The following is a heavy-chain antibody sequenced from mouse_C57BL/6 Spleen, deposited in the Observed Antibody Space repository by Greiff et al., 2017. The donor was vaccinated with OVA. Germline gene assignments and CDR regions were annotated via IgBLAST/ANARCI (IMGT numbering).Heavy chain of an antibody. J-gene: IGHJ2*01. CDR1: GYTFTSYW. V-gene: IGHV1-50*01. D-gene: IGHD4-1*01. CDR2: IDPSDSYT. CDR3: ARRGNWEGDYCDD. Sequence: QVQLQQPGAELVKPGASVKLSCKASGYTFTSYWMQWVKQRPGQGLEWIGEIDPSDSYTNYNQKFKGKATLTVDTSASTAYMQLSSLTSEDSAVYYGARRGNWEGDYCDDWGQGTTLTVSS.